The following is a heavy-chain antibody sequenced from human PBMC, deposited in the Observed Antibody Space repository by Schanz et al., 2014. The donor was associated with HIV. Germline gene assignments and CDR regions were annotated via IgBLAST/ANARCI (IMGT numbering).Heavy chain of an antibody. CDR2: ISYDGSNK. D-gene: IGHD1-26*01. CDR1: GFTFSNYG. Sequence: VQLVESGGGLIQPGESLRLSCVASGFTFSNYGMHWVRQAPGKGLEWVAVISYDGSNKYYADSVKGRFTISRDNSKNTLNLQMNSLRAEDTAVYYCTKDPNNREKAFDYWGQGTLVTVSS. CDR3: TKDPNNREKAFDY. V-gene: IGHV3-30*18. J-gene: IGHJ4*02.